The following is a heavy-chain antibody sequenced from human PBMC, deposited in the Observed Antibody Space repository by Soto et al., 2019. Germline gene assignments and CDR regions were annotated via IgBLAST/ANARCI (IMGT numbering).Heavy chain of an antibody. Sequence: GGSLRLYCAASGCTFSNYWMHWVRQAPGKGLVWVSRIKTDGSTTSYADSVKGRFTISRDNAKNMLYLQMNSLRDEDTAVYYCSCISLAETSPRGYWGQGTLVTVSS. V-gene: IGHV3-74*01. J-gene: IGHJ4*02. D-gene: IGHD3-3*02. CDR3: SCISLAETSPRGY. CDR1: GCTFSNYW. CDR2: IKTDGSTT.